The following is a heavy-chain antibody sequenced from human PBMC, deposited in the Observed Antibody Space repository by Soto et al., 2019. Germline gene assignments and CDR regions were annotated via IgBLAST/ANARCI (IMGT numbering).Heavy chain of an antibody. CDR1: GFPFNNAW. CDR2: IKSETDGGTT. J-gene: IGHJ4*02. D-gene: IGHD3-16*02. V-gene: IGHV3-15*01. CDR3: TTYYYIWGHNRYTWVY. Sequence: GGSLRLSCAASGFPFNNAWMSWVRQAPGGGLEWVARIKSETDGGTTDYAAPVEGRFTISRDDSSNTLDLQMNSLKTEDTALYYFTTYYYIWGHNRYTWVYWCTRALVSVSS.